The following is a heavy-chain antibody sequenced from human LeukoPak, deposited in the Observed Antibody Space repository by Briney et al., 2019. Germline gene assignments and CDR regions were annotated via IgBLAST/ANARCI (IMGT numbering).Heavy chain of an antibody. V-gene: IGHV3-7*03. Sequence: TGGSLRLSCAASGFTFRNYWMSWVRQAPGEGLEWVANIRPEGSQKYYVDSARGRFTISRDNAKSSLYLQMSSLRPEDTATYYCARDFQPRYCSSSSCSPAWGQGTTVTVSS. J-gene: IGHJ6*02. D-gene: IGHD2-2*01. CDR3: ARDFQPRYCSSSSCSPA. CDR2: IRPEGSQK. CDR1: GFTFRNYW.